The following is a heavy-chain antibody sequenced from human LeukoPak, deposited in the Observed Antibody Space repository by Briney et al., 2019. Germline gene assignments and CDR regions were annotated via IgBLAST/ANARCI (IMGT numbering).Heavy chain of an antibody. CDR3: ARGAYCGGDCPRDY. J-gene: IGHJ4*02. V-gene: IGHV3-74*01. CDR1: GFTFSSYW. Sequence: GGSLRLXCAASGFTFSSYWMHWVRHAPGKGLVWVSRINSDGSSTIYADSVKGRFTISRDNAKNTLYLQMNSLRAEDTAVYYCARGAYCGGDCPRDYWGQGTLVTVSS. D-gene: IGHD2-21*02. CDR2: INSDGSST.